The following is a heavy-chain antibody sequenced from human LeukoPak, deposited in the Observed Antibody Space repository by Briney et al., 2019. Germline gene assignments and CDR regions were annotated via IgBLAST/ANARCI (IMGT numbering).Heavy chain of an antibody. CDR1: GYSFTSYW. Sequence: GESLKISCKGSGYSFTSYWIGWVRQLPGKGLEWMGIIYPGDSDTRYSPSFQGQVTISADKSISTAYLQWSSLKASDTAMYYCARHVPGSDDAFDIWGQGTMVTVSS. V-gene: IGHV5-51*01. D-gene: IGHD3-10*01. J-gene: IGHJ3*02. CDR3: ARHVPGSDDAFDI. CDR2: IYPGDSDT.